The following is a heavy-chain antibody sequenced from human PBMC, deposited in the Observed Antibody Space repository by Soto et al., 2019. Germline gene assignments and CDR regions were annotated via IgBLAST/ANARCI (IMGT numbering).Heavy chain of an antibody. Sequence: GGSLRLSCSASGFTFSGYAMHWGRQAPGKGLDYVSAISNNGGNTHYADSVNGRFTISRDNSKNTLYLQMSSLRVEGTAVYYCVKALSARYTSTRSFDIWGQGTMVTVSS. D-gene: IGHD2-2*02. CDR1: GFTFSGYA. CDR3: VKALSARYTSTRSFDI. J-gene: IGHJ3*02. V-gene: IGHV3-64D*06. CDR2: ISNNGGNT.